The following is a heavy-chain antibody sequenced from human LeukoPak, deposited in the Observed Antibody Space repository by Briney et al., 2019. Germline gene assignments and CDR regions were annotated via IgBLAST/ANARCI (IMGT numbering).Heavy chain of an antibody. CDR2: ISGSGGST. J-gene: IGHJ4*02. V-gene: IGHV3-23*01. D-gene: IGHD1-1*01. Sequence: GGSLRLPCAASGFTFSTYVMSWVRQAPGKGLEWVSAISGSGGSTYYADSVKGRFTISRDNSKNTLYLQMNSLGADDTAVYYCAKGNWRYFDYWGQGTLVTVSS. CDR3: AKGNWRYFDY. CDR1: GFTFSTYV.